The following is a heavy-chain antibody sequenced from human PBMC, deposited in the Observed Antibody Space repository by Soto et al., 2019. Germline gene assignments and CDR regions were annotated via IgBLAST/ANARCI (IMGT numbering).Heavy chain of an antibody. CDR2: IKGKTEGGTI. V-gene: IGHV3-15*01. CDR1: GFTFSDAW. CDR3: TTDPHSTGTKY. J-gene: IGHJ4*02. Sequence: VGSLRLSCAASGFTFSDAWMSWVRQAPGAGLEWVGLIKGKTEGGTIDYAAPVKARFTISRDASKSTLYLQMNSLKTEDTAVYYCTTDPHSTGTKYWGQGTLVTVSS. D-gene: IGHD1-1*01.